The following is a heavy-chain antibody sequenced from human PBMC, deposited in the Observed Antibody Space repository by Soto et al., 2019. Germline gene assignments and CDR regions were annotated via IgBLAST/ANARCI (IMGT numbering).Heavy chain of an antibody. CDR1: GGTFSSYT. V-gene: IGHV1-69*02. D-gene: IGHD2-21*02. CDR3: ARYRGDGGKNY. Sequence: QVQLVQSGAEVKKPGSSVKVSCKASGGTFSSYTISWVRQAPGQGLEWMGRIIPLLGIANYAQKFQGRVTITADKPTSTADMELSSRRSEDTAVYYCARYRGDGGKNYWGQGTLVTVSS. CDR2: IIPLLGIA. J-gene: IGHJ4*02.